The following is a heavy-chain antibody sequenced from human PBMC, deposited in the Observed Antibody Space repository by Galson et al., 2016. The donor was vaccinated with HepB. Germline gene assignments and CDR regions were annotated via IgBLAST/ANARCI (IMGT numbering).Heavy chain of an antibody. J-gene: IGHJ5*02. CDR2: VYYTGST. CDR3: ARVLGAAVSGGGYWFDP. Sequence: SETLSLTCTVSGGSVSSANYHWSWLRQPPGKGLEWIGHVYYTGSTNYNPSLRSRVTISVDMSKNQFSLNLTSVTAADTAVYYCARVLGAAVSGGGYWFDPWGQGTLVTASS. V-gene: IGHV4-61*01. D-gene: IGHD6-19*01. CDR1: GGSVSSANYH.